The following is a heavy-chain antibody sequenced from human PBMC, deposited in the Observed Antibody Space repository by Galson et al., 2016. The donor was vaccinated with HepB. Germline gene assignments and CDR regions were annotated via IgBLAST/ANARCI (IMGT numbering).Heavy chain of an antibody. CDR1: GGSISSTNW. D-gene: IGHD2/OR15-2a*01. V-gene: IGHV4-4*02. CDR2: IHHSGTT. Sequence: SETLSLTCAVSGGSISSTNWWSWVRQPPNKGLEWIGEIHHSGTTNYNPSLKIRVIMSVDKSKNQFSLQLRSVTAADTAVYYCATLIESVSLLGAQYFHTMDVWGQGATVAVSS. CDR3: ATLIESVSLLGAQYFHTMDV. J-gene: IGHJ6*02.